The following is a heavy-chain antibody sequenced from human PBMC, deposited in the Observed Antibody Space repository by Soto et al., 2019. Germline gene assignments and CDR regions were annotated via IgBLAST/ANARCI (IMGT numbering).Heavy chain of an antibody. CDR2: INPNTGAT. V-gene: IGHV1-2*04. CDR3: ARETIYTMSLDF. D-gene: IGHD3-9*01. J-gene: IGHJ3*01. CDR1: GYTFTDYY. Sequence: QVHLVQSGTEVKMSGASVKVSCKASGYTFTDYYIHWVRQAPGQGLEWLGWINPNTGATNYAQNFQGWVTMTRDTCISTAYMELSRLKSDDTAVYYCARETIYTMSLDFWGQGTMVTVSS.